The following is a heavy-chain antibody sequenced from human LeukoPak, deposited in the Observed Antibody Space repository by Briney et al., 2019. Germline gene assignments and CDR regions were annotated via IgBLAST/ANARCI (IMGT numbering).Heavy chain of an antibody. Sequence: GGSLRLSCAASGFTFSSYGMHWVRQAPGKGLEWVAVISYDGSNKYYADSVKGRFTISRDNSKNTLYLQMNSLRAEDTAVYYCAKGYSYSAYWGQGTLVTVSS. J-gene: IGHJ4*02. CDR1: GFTFSSYG. CDR2: ISYDGSNK. V-gene: IGHV3-30*18. D-gene: IGHD5-18*01. CDR3: AKGYSYSAY.